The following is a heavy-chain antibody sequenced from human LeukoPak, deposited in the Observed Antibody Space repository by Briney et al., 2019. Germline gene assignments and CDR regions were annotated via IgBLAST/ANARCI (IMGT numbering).Heavy chain of an antibody. CDR3: ARGLGITISGVAKRPWFDP. J-gene: IGHJ5*02. Sequence: SETLSLTCAVYGGSFSGYYWSWIRQPPGKGLEWIGEINHSGSTNYNPSLKSRVTISVDTSKNQFSLKLSSVTAADTAVYYCARGLGITISGVAKRPWFDPWGQGTLVTVSS. V-gene: IGHV4-34*01. D-gene: IGHD3-3*01. CDR1: GGSFSGYY. CDR2: INHSGST.